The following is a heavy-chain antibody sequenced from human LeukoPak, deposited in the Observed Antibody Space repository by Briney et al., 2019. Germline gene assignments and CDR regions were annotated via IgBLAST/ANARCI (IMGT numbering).Heavy chain of an antibody. CDR2: IKQDGSEK. Sequence: PGGSLRLSCAASEFTFPMYWMTWVRQAPGKGLEWVADIKQDGSEKYYVDSVKGRFTISRQNAENSLYLQMDSLRAEDTAVYYCARESLAVTTYHFDYWGQGTLVTVSS. J-gene: IGHJ4*02. CDR1: EFTFPMYW. V-gene: IGHV3-7*01. D-gene: IGHD4-17*01. CDR3: ARESLAVTTYHFDY.